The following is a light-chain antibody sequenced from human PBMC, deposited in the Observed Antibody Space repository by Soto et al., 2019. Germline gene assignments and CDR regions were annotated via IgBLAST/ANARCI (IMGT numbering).Light chain of an antibody. CDR3: QQYTNWPPGT. Sequence: EIVMTQSPATLSVSPGERATLSCRASQSVSNNLAWYQQTPGQAPRLLIYGASTRATGIPARFSGSGSGTDFTLTFSSLQSEDFAVYYCQQYTNWPPGTFGQGTKLEL. V-gene: IGKV3-15*01. CDR2: GAS. CDR1: QSVSNN. J-gene: IGKJ2*02.